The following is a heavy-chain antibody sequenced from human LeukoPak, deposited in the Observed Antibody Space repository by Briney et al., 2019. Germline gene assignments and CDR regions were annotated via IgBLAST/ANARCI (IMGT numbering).Heavy chain of an antibody. CDR2: ISSSGSTI. V-gene: IGHV3-48*03. CDR3: AKRGYSNSWYSLDV. Sequence: GSLRLSCAASGFTFSSYEMNWVRQAPGKGLEWVSYISSSGSTIYYADSVKGRFTISRDNSKNTLYLQMNSLRAEDTAVYYCAKRGYSNSWYSLDVWGQGTTVTVSS. D-gene: IGHD6-13*01. J-gene: IGHJ6*02. CDR1: GFTFSSYE.